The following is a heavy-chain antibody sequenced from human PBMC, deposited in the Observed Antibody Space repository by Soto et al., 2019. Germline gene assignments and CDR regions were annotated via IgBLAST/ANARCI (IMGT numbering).Heavy chain of an antibody. Sequence: SETLSLTCAVSGGSISSAGYSWSWIRQPPGKGLEWIGYIYYSGSTNYNPSLKSRVTISVDTSKNQFSLKLSSVTAADTAVYYCAGSWRTTVVTQGPFDYWGQGTLVTVSS. D-gene: IGHD4-17*01. V-gene: IGHV4-61*08. CDR1: GGSISSAGYS. J-gene: IGHJ4*02. CDR2: IYYSGST. CDR3: AGSWRTTVVTQGPFDY.